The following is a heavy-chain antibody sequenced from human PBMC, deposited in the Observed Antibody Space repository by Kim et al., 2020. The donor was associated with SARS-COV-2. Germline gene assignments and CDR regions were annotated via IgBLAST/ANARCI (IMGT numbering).Heavy chain of an antibody. J-gene: IGHJ4*02. CDR1: DGSISNYY. Sequence: SETLSLTCTVSDGSISNYYWNWIRQPPGKGLEWIGYIYYSGSTNYNPSLKSRVTISVDTSKNQFSLKLTSVTAADSAVYYCARDLVGATGGYWGQGTLVTVDS. V-gene: IGHV4-59*01. CDR2: IYYSGST. D-gene: IGHD1-26*01. CDR3: ARDLVGATGGY.